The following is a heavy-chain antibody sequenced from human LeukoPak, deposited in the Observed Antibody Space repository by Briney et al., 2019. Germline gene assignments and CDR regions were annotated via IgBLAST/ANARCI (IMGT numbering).Heavy chain of an antibody. D-gene: IGHD3-16*01. CDR3: ARGRPQGGSYGTMGRTTRTKSLDY. J-gene: IGHJ4*02. Sequence: PSETLSLTCAVYGGSFSGYYWSWIRQPPGKGLERIGEINHSGSTNYNPSLKSRVTISVDTSKNQFSLKLSSVTAADTAVYYCARGRPQGGSYGTMGRTTRTKSLDYWGQGTLVTVSS. CDR2: INHSGST. V-gene: IGHV4-34*01. CDR1: GGSFSGYY.